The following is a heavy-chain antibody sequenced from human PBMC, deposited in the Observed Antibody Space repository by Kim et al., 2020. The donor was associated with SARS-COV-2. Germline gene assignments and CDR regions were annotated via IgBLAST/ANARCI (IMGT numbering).Heavy chain of an antibody. J-gene: IGHJ4*02. CDR3: ARDRGDCGRGPFHSDYFDY. Sequence: GGSLRLSCAASGFSFSHAGMHWVRQTPGTALQWVTLILAEGNNTYYADSVKGRFTVSRDNSKNTLYLQMNSLRVEDTALYYCARDRGDCGRGPFHSDYFDYWGQGTLVTVSS. CDR2: ILAEGNNT. D-gene: IGHD2-21*01. CDR1: GFSFSHAG. V-gene: IGHV3-33*05.